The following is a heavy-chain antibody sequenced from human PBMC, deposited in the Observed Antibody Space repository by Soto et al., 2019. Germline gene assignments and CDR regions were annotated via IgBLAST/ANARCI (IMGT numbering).Heavy chain of an antibody. J-gene: IGHJ4*02. CDR1: GGSVGNNFNY. CDR2: VFFSGST. D-gene: IGHD1-1*01. CDR3: ARTWVQLWSYYFDS. V-gene: IGHV4-39*01. Sequence: PSETLSFTCTVSGGSVGNNFNYWAWVRQSPEKGLEWIGSVFFSGSTYYNPSLKSRVTISIDTSKNQFSLRLKSVTAADTAVYYCARTWVQLWSYYFDSWGQGTLVTVSS.